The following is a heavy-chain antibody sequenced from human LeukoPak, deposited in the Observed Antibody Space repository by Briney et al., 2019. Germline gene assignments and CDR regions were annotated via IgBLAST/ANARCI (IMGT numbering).Heavy chain of an antibody. D-gene: IGHD3-3*01. V-gene: IGHV1-8*01. CDR3: ARGNTGRFWSGSYYFDY. CDR2: MNPNSGNT. J-gene: IGHJ4*02. Sequence: ASVKVSCKASGYTFTIYDINWVRQATGQGLEWMGWMNPNSGNTGYAQKFQGRVTMTRNTSISTAYMELSSLRSEDTAVYYCARGNTGRFWSGSYYFDYWGQGTLVTVSS. CDR1: GYTFTIYD.